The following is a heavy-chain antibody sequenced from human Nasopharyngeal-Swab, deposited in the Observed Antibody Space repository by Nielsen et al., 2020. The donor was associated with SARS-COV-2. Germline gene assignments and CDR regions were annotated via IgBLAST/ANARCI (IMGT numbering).Heavy chain of an antibody. CDR2: IKQDGSEK. CDR1: GFTFRDYW. J-gene: IGHJ4*02. D-gene: IGHD3-10*01. V-gene: IGHV3-7*01. CDR3: AKDEMIRGVIGGSYFDS. Sequence: GESLKTSCVASGFTFRDYWMSWVRQAPAKGLEWVASIKQDGSEKNYVDSVKGRFTISRDNAKNSLFLQMDSLRAEDTAVYYCAKDEMIRGVIGGSYFDSWGQGTLVTVSS.